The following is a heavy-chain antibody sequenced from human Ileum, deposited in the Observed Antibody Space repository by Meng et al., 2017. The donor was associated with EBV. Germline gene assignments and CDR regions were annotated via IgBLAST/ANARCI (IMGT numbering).Heavy chain of an antibody. CDR3: TPSPRGGEWYG. CDR2: IRSEVYSYAT. CDR1: VFFFGAPT. V-gene: IGHV3-73*02. Sequence: ELRLLESGGALVRPGGSLICACADFVFFFGAPTLHWVLRASGKGLEWVGRIRSEVYSYATDYAGTVKGRFIISRDDSKNTAYLQMNSLKTEDTAVYYCTPSPRGGEWYGGGQGTLVTVS. D-gene: IGHD3-3*01. J-gene: IGHJ4*02.